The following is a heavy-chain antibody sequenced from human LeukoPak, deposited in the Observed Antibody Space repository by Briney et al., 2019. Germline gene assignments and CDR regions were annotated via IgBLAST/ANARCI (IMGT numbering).Heavy chain of an antibody. CDR2: IDDHGTT. V-gene: IGHV4-38-2*01. CDR1: GDSVSSIYH. Sequence: SETLSLTCEVSGDSVSSIYHWGWIRQSPGKGLEWIATIDDHGTTYYNPSLRGRVTISVDTSKNQFSLKLSSVTAADTAVYYCARVSFDNSSGLLFDYWGQETLVTVSS. D-gene: IGHD6-19*01. J-gene: IGHJ4*02. CDR3: ARVSFDNSSGLLFDY.